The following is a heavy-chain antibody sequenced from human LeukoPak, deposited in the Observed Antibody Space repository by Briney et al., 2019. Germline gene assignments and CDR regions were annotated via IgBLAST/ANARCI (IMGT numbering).Heavy chain of an antibody. D-gene: IGHD2-2*01. CDR3: ARVRGYCSSTSCYPYYFDY. CDR1: GLIFSGYY. V-gene: IGHV3-11*01. CDR2: ITSSGSMM. Sequence: PGGSLSLSCAAPGLIFSGYYMGWIRLAPGKGLEWVSYITSSGSMMYYADSVKGRFTISRDNAKNSLYVQMDSLRAEDTAIYYCARVRGYCSSTSCYPYYFDYWGQGTLVTVSS. J-gene: IGHJ4*02.